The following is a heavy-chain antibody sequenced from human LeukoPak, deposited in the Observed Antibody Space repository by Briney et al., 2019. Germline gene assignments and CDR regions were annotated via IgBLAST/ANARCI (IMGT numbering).Heavy chain of an antibody. CDR1: GFTFSIYP. CDR3: AKGQTSESRFDY. J-gene: IGHJ4*02. V-gene: IGHV3-23*01. CDR2: ISGNSGDT. Sequence: PGGSLTLSFPSSRFTSGFTFSIYPMSWVRQTPGKRLVWVSVISGNSGDTYYADSVKGRFTSSFDNSTITPYLQMNSLRAEDTAVYYCAKGQTSESRFDYWGQGTLVTVSS.